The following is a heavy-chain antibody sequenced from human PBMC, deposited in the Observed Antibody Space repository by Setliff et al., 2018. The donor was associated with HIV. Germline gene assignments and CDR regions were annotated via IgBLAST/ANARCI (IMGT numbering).Heavy chain of an antibody. CDR3: ASVNSGSYVGPLDF. CDR1: RYTFTSYG. D-gene: IGHD1-26*01. V-gene: IGHV1-18*01. J-gene: IGHJ3*01. CDR2: INTYKGNT. Sequence: GASVKVSCKASRYTFTSYGISWVRQAPGQGLEWMGWINTYKGNTNYAQKVQGRVTMTTDTSTRTVYMELRSLRSDDTAVYYCASVNSGSYVGPLDFWGQGTMVTVSS.